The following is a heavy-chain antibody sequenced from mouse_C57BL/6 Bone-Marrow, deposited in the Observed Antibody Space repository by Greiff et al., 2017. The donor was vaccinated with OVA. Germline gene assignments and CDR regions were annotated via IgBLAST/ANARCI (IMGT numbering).Heavy chain of an antibody. J-gene: IGHJ2*01. CDR3: ANYGGYLDY. V-gene: IGHV1-26*01. CDR2: INPNNGGT. CDR1: GYTFTDYY. Sequence: EVQLQQSGPELVKPGASVKISCKASGYTFTDYYMNWVKQSHGKSLEWIGDINPNNGGTSYNQKFKGKATLTVDKSSSTAYMELRSLTSEDSAVYYCANYGGYLDYWGQGTTLTVSS. D-gene: IGHD2-4*01.